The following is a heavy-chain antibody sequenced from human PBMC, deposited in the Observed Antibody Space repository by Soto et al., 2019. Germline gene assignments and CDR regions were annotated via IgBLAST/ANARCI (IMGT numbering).Heavy chain of an antibody. Sequence: TQPDPSGVAEGTSSNRNWWRRVRKPPGKGLEWIGEIYHSGSTNYNPSLKSRVTISVDKSKNQFSLKLSSVTAADTAVYYCARGAVAGIDFWGEGTLGTVS. CDR3: ARGAVAGIDF. CDR1: EGTSSNRNW. CDR2: IYHSGST. J-gene: IGHJ4*02. V-gene: IGHV4-4*02. D-gene: IGHD6-19*01.